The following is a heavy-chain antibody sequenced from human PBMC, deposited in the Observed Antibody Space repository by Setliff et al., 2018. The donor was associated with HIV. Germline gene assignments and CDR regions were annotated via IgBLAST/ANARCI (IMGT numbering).Heavy chain of an antibody. V-gene: IGHV3-15*01. J-gene: IGHJ4*02. Sequence: GESLRLSCAASGFTFSKAWMNWVRRAPGKGLEWVGRIKSKRDGGAIDYATPVKDRFTISRDDSKNTLYLQMNSLKTEDTGIYNCVSHSDADYWGQGALVTSPQ. CDR3: VSHSDADY. CDR2: IKSKRDGGAI. D-gene: IGHD5-18*01. CDR1: GFTFSKAW.